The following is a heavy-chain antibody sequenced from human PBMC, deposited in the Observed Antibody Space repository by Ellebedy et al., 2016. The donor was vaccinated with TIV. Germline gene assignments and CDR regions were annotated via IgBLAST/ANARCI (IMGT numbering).Heavy chain of an antibody. V-gene: IGHV1-18*01. CDR3: ARGGQHYYDSTPYSFDY. CDR2: ISGYNGNA. CDR1: GYTFSNYG. Sequence: ASVKVSCXASGYTFSNYGISWVRQAPGQGLEWMGWISGYNGNAKYVEKFQGRVTMTTDTSTRTAYLELRRLRSDDTAVYYCARGGQHYYDSTPYSFDYWGQGTLVTVSS. J-gene: IGHJ4*02. D-gene: IGHD3-22*01.